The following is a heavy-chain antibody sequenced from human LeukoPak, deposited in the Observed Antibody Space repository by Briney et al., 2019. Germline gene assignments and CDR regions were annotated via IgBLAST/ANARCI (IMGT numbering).Heavy chain of an antibody. D-gene: IGHD2/OR15-2a*01. V-gene: IGHV3-15*01. CDR2: INTKSDGGTT. CDR3: TTGLTF. CDR1: GFTFNYAW. Sequence: GGSLRLSCAASGFTFNYAWMSWVRQTPGKGLEWLGRINTKSDGGTTDYAAPVKGRFTISRDDSKNTVYLQMNSLKTDDTAVYYCTTGLTFWGQGTLVNVSS. J-gene: IGHJ4*02.